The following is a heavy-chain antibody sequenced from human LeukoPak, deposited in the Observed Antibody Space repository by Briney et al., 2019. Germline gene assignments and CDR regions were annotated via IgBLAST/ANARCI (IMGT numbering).Heavy chain of an antibody. D-gene: IGHD4-17*01. Sequence: GGSLRLSCAASGFTFSSHGMNWVRQAPGKGLEWVSAISGSGETTYYADSVKGRFTISRDNSKNTLYLQMNSLRAEDTAVYYCAKDDPVTTRDYWGQGTLVTVSS. CDR3: AKDDPVTTRDY. CDR2: ISGSGETT. CDR1: GFTFSSHG. V-gene: IGHV3-23*01. J-gene: IGHJ4*02.